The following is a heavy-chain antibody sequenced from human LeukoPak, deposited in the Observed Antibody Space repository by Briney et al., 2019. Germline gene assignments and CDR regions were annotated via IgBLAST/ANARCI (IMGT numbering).Heavy chain of an antibody. CDR1: GFTFSSYG. Sequence: GGSLRLSCAASGFTFSSYGMHWVRQAPGKGLEWVSVIYSGGSTYYSVSVKGRFTISRGNSKNTLYLQMNSLRAEDTAVYYCARGYSYGYWAYFDYWGQGTLVTVSS. CDR2: IYSGGST. J-gene: IGHJ4*02. CDR3: ARGYSYGYWAYFDY. V-gene: IGHV3-66*01. D-gene: IGHD5-18*01.